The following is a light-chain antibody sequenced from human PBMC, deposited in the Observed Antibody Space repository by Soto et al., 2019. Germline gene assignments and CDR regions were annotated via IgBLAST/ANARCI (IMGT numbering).Light chain of an antibody. J-gene: IGKJ4*01. CDR1: QSVSSY. V-gene: IGKV3-11*01. CDR3: QQRSNSELT. CDR2: DAS. Sequence: EIVLTQSPATLSLSPGERATLSCRASQSVSSYLAWYQQKPGQAPRLLIYDASNRATGIPARFSGSGSGTDVTLTISSLEPEDFAVYYCQQRSNSELTVGGGTKVEIK.